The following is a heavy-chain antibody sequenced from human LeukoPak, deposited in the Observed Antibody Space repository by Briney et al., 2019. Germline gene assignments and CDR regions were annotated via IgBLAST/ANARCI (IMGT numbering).Heavy chain of an antibody. V-gene: IGHV3-30*03. D-gene: IGHD3-10*01. J-gene: IGHJ4*02. CDR3: AGGRRGSGSYWGREFDY. CDR1: GFIFNDYY. Sequence: PGGSLRLSCAASGFIFNDYYMTWIRQAPGKGLEWVAVISYDGSNKYYADSVKGRFTISRDNSKNTLYLQMNSLRAEDTAVYYCAGGRRGSGSYWGREFDYWGQGTLVTVSS. CDR2: ISYDGSNK.